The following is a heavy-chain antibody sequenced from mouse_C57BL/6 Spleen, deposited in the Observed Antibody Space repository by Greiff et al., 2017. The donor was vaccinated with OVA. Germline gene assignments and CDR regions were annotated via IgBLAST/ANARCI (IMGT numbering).Heavy chain of an antibody. Sequence: EVKLQESGGGLVKPGGSLKLSCAASGFTFSDYGMHWVRQAPEKGLEWVAYISSGSSTIYYADTVKGRFTISRDNAKNTLFLQMTSLRSEDTAMYYCARAYGNYAFAYWGQGTLVTVSA. CDR3: ARAYGNYAFAY. V-gene: IGHV5-17*01. D-gene: IGHD2-1*01. J-gene: IGHJ3*01. CDR1: GFTFSDYG. CDR2: ISSGSSTI.